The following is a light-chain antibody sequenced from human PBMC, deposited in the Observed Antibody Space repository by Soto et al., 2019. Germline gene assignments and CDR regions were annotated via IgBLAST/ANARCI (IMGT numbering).Light chain of an antibody. V-gene: IGKV3-15*01. J-gene: IGKJ1*01. CDR2: GAS. CDR1: QSVDSN. Sequence: EIVMTQSPATLSVSPGERATLSCRASQSVDSNLAWYQQKPGQAPRLLMYGASTRATRIPARFSGSGSGTEFALNLSSLQSEDFAVYYCQQYNDWILTFGQGTKVDI. CDR3: QQYNDWILT.